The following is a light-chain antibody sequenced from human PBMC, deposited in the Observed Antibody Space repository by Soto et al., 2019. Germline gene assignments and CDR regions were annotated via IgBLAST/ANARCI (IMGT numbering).Light chain of an antibody. CDR2: GAS. V-gene: IGKV3-20*01. J-gene: IGKJ4*01. CDR3: QQYGTSLIT. CDR1: HSVSTSY. Sequence: EIVLTQSPATLSLSPGEGATLSCRASHSVSTSYFAWYQQKPGQAPRLLIYGASNRATDIPDRFSGSGSGTDFTLTISRLETEDFALYYWQQYGTSLITFGGGTKVEIK.